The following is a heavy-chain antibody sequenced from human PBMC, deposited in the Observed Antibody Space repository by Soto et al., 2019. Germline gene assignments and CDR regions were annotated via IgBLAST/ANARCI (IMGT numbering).Heavy chain of an antibody. J-gene: IGHJ6*02. D-gene: IGHD6-13*01. V-gene: IGHV4-34*01. CDR3: ARVPLAADGPGGDV. CDR1: GGSFSGYY. CDR2: INHSGST. Sequence: PSETLSLTCAVYGGSFSGYYWSWIRQPPGKGLEWIGEINHSGSTNYNPSLKSRVTISVDTSKNQVSLKLGSVTAADTAVYYCARVPLAADGPGGDVWVQGTTVTVSS.